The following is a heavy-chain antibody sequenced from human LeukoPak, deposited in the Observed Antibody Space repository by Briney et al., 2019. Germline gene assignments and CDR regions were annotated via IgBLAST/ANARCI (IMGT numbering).Heavy chain of an antibody. J-gene: IGHJ4*02. D-gene: IGHD6-19*01. CDR2: ITWNSHSI. CDR1: GFTFDDYD. V-gene: IGHV3-9*01. CDR3: ARVPSTQWLVYYFDY. Sequence: GGSLRLSCAASGFTFDDYDMHWVRQAPGKGLEWVSGITWNSHSIAYADSVKGRFTISRDNAKNSLYLQMNSLRAEDTAVYYCARVPSTQWLVYYFDYWGQGTLVTVSS.